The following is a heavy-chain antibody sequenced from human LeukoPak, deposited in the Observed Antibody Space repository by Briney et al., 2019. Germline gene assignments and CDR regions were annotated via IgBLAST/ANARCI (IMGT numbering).Heavy chain of an antibody. V-gene: IGHV3-53*01. Sequence: PGRSLRLSCAASGFTFSSYGMHWVRQAPGKGLEWVSVISRGGSTYYADSVRGRFTISRDNSKNTLFLQMNSLRADDTAVYYCARDNDSPDAFDIWGQGTMVTVSS. CDR2: ISRGGST. CDR1: GFTFSSYG. J-gene: IGHJ3*02. CDR3: ARDNDSPDAFDI. D-gene: IGHD5-18*01.